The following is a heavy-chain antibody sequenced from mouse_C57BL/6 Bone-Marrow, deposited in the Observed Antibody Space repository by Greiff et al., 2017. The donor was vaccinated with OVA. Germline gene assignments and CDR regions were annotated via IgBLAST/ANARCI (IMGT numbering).Heavy chain of an antibody. D-gene: IGHD1-1*01. CDR3: AKMRCTTPVAY. V-gene: IGHV2-3*01. CDR1: GFSFTSYG. J-gene: IGHJ3*01. CDR2: IWGDGST. Sequence: QVQLKESGPGLVAPSQSLSITCKVSGFSFTSYGVSWVRQPPGKGLEWLGVIWGDGSTNYHSALISRLSISKDNSKSQVFLKLNSLRTDDTATYYCAKMRCTTPVAYWGQGTLVTVSA.